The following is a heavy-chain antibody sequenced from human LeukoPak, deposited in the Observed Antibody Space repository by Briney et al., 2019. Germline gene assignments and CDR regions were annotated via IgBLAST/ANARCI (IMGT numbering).Heavy chain of an antibody. D-gene: IGHD3-10*01. CDR1: GGSFSGYY. J-gene: IGHJ4*02. Sequence: SETLSLTCAVYGGSFSGYYWSWIRQPPGKGLEWIGEINHSGSTNYNPSLKSRVTISVDTSKNQFSLKLSSVTAAGTAVYYCARSPRSMVRSYFDYWGQGTLVTVSS. CDR2: INHSGST. CDR3: ARSPRSMVRSYFDY. V-gene: IGHV4-34*01.